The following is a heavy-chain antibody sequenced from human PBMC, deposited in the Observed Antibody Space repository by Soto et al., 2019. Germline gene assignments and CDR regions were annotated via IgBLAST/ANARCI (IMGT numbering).Heavy chain of an antibody. CDR2: FSGSGDST. Sequence: EVQLLESGGGLEQPGGSLRLPCEAPGFTFRSNAWTWVRRPPGKGREWLSAFSGSGDSTYYADSVKGRFTISRDSSKNTLYLQMNSLRAEDTAVYYCARDRSGYSSTWSSYWGQGTLVTVSS. J-gene: IGHJ4*02. CDR3: ARDRSGYSSTWSSY. V-gene: IGHV3-23*01. CDR1: GFTFRSNA. D-gene: IGHD6-13*01.